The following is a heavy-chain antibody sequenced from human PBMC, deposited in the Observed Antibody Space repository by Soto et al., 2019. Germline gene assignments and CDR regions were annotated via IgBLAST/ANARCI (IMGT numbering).Heavy chain of an antibody. Sequence: QVQLQESGPGLVKPSQTLSLTCAVSGDSISSGGHYWSWIRQHPGKGLEWIGYIYNNGTTSYNPPFKSRGTISVDTSKNEFSLKVTSVTAADTAVYYCARDGAVPYGMDVWGHRTAVTVSS. CDR3: ARDGAVPYGMDV. D-gene: IGHD3-16*01. V-gene: IGHV4-31*11. CDR1: GDSISSGGHY. J-gene: IGHJ6*02. CDR2: IYNNGTT.